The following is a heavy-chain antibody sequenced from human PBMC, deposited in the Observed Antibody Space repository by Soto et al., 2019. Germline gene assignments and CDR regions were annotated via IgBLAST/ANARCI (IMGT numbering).Heavy chain of an antibody. D-gene: IGHD2-8*02. CDR3: AKDLPGSGLPDY. Sequence: EVQLLESGGGLVQPGGSLRLSCAASGFTFSSYAMSWVRQAPGKGLEWVSAISGSGGSTYYADSVKGRFTISRDNSNNTLYLQRNSLRAEDTAVYYCAKDLPGSGLPDYWGQGTLVTVSS. CDR1: GFTFSSYA. CDR2: ISGSGGST. J-gene: IGHJ4*02. V-gene: IGHV3-23*01.